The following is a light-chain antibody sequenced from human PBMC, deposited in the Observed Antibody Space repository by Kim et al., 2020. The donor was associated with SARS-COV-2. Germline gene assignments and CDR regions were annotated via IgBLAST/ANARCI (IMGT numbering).Light chain of an antibody. CDR3: QQRSNWPPT. J-gene: IGKJ1*01. V-gene: IGKV3-11*01. Sequence: EIVLTQSPATLSLSPGERATLSCRASQSVSSYLAWYQQKPGQAPRLLIYDASNRATGIPARFSVSGSGTDFTLTISSLEPEDFAVYYCQQRSNWPPTFGQGTKVDIK. CDR2: DAS. CDR1: QSVSSY.